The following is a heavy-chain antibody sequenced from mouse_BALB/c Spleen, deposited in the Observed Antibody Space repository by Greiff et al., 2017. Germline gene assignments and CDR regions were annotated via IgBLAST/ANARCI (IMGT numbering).Heavy chain of an antibody. J-gene: IGHJ2*01. CDR1: GFTFSSYA. Sequence: DVQLVESGGGLVKPGGSLKLSCAASGFTFSSYAMSWVRQSPEKRLEWVAEISSGGSYTYYPDTVTGRFTISRDNAKNTLYLEMSSLRSEDTAMYYCARSTMITTPFYFDYWGQGTTLTVSS. D-gene: IGHD2-4*01. V-gene: IGHV5-9-4*01. CDR3: ARSTMITTPFYFDY. CDR2: ISSGGSYT.